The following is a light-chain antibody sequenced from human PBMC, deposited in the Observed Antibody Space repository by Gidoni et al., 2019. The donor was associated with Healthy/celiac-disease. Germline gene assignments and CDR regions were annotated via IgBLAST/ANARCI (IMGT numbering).Light chain of an antibody. Sequence: DIQMTQSPSTLSASVGDRVTITCRASQGISNYLAWYQQKPGKVPKLLIYAASTLQSGVPSRFSGSGSGTDFTLTISSLQPEDVATYYCQKYNSAPLFTFGPGTKVDIK. J-gene: IGKJ3*01. CDR3: QKYNSAPLFT. CDR2: AAS. V-gene: IGKV1-27*01. CDR1: QGISNY.